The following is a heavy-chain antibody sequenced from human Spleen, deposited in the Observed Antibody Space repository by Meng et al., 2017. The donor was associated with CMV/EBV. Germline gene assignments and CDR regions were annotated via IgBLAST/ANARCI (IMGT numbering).Heavy chain of an antibody. CDR1: DSVSSNSAA. V-gene: IGHV6-1*01. D-gene: IGHD3-22*01. CDR3: ARAGRSYLYYFDY. CDR2: TFYRSKWYN. Sequence: DSVSSNSAAWNWIRQSPSRGPEWLGTTFYRSKWYNNYGVSVKSRITINVDTSKNQLSLQLTSVTPEDTAVYFCARAGRSYLYYFDYWGQGTLVTVSS. J-gene: IGHJ4*02.